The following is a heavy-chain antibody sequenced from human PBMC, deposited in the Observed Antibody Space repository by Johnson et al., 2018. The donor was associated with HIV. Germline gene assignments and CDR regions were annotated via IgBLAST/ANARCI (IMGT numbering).Heavy chain of an antibody. CDR2: ISSSGSTI. D-gene: IGHD4-23*01. V-gene: IGHV3-11*04. Sequence: QMLLVESGGGVVQPGRSLRLSCAASGFTFSDYYMSWIRQAPGKGLEWVSYISSSGSTIYYADSVKGRFTISRDNAKNSLYLQINSLRAEDTAVYYCARATVESAFDIWGQGTMVTVSS. CDR3: ARATVESAFDI. J-gene: IGHJ3*02. CDR1: GFTFSDYY.